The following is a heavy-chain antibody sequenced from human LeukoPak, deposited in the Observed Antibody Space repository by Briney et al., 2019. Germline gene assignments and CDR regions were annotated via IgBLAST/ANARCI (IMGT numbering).Heavy chain of an antibody. CDR3: VKGLAVALLDY. Sequence: GGSLRLSCEASGFTFNGFAMHWVRQAPGKGLEYVSAISSNGGSTYYADSVKGRFTVSRDNSKNTLYLQMSSLRGEDTAVYYCVKGLAVALLDYWGQGTPVTVSS. CDR1: GFTFNGFA. D-gene: IGHD6-19*01. V-gene: IGHV3-64D*09. CDR2: ISSNGGST. J-gene: IGHJ4*02.